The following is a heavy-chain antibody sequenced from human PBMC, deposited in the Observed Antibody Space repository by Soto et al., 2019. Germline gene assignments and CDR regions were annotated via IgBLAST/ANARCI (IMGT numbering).Heavy chain of an antibody. D-gene: IGHD3-22*01. Sequence: QVQLVQSGAEVRKPGSSVKVSCKASGGTFSRHAISWVRQAPGQGLEWMGGIIPIFGTANHAQKFQGRVKIMADESTSTAYMELSSLRSEATAIYYCAIGWGVASSDYYYAYWGQVTLVIVSS. V-gene: IGHV1-69*01. J-gene: IGHJ4*02. CDR1: GGTFSRHA. CDR3: AIGWGVASSDYYYAY. CDR2: IIPIFGTA.